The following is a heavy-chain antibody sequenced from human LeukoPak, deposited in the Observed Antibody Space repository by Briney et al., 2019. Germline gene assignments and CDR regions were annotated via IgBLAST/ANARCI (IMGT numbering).Heavy chain of an antibody. J-gene: IGHJ4*02. CDR2: IIPILGIA. CDR1: GGTFSSYA. CDR3: ARAPNSPHGSYRPNDFDY. Sequence: ASVKVSCKASGGTFSSYAISWVRQAPGQGLEWMGRIIPILGIANYAQKFQGRVTITADKSTSTAYMELSSLRSEDTAVYYCARAPNSPHGSYRPNDFDYWGQGTLVTVSS. D-gene: IGHD3-16*02. V-gene: IGHV1-69*04.